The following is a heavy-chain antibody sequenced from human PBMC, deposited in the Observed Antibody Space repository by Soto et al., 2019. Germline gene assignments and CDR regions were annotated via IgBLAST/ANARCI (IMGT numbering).Heavy chain of an antibody. J-gene: IGHJ4*02. Sequence: LSETLSLTCTASGGLVSSCSYYWTWFRGPPGKGLEWIGSIYYGGSANYHPPLKCRVTISVDTSKNQFSLKLSSVTAADTAVYYCARVPTYYYDSSGYSVDYWGQGTLVTVSS. CDR3: ARVPTYYYDSSGYSVDY. CDR2: IYYGGSA. D-gene: IGHD3-22*01. CDR1: GGLVSSCSYY. V-gene: IGHV4-61*01.